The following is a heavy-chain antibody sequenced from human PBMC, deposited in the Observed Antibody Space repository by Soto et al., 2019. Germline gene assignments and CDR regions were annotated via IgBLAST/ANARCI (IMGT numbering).Heavy chain of an antibody. J-gene: IGHJ3*02. D-gene: IGHD5-18*01. CDR1: GGTFSSYA. Sequence: QVQLVQSGAEVKKPGSSVKVSCKASGGTFSSYAISWVRQAPGQGLEWMGGIIPIFGTANYAQKFQGRVTITADESTSTAYMELSSLRSEDTAVYYCARVQYMAIVTLDAFDIWGQGTMVTVSS. CDR3: ARVQYMAIVTLDAFDI. CDR2: IIPIFGTA. V-gene: IGHV1-69*01.